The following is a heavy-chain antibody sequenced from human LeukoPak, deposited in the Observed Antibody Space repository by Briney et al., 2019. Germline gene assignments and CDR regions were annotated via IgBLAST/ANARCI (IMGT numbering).Heavy chain of an antibody. V-gene: IGHV4-59*08. D-gene: IGHD6-6*01. J-gene: IGHJ4*02. CDR1: GGSISTYY. CDR3: TRHRAYSSSSPFDY. Sequence: ETLSLTCTGSGGSISTYYWSCIRQPPGRGLEWVGYIYSSGTTNYNPSLNSRVAISFDTSKNPFSLNLRCVTAAHTAVQHRTRHRAYSSSSPFDYWGQGSLVSVSS. CDR2: IYSSGTT.